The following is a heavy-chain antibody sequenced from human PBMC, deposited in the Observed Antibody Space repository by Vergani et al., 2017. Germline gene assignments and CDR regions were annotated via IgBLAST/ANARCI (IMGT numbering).Heavy chain of an antibody. CDR2: IYYSGST. Sequence: QVQLQQWGAGLLKPSETLSLTCTVSGGSISSSSYYWGWIRQPPGKGLEWIGSIYYSGSTYYNPSLKSRVTISVDTSKNQFSLKLSSVTAADTAVYYCARLIAARPGAFDIWGQGTMVTVSS. CDR3: ARLIAARPGAFDI. V-gene: IGHV4-39*01. D-gene: IGHD6-6*01. J-gene: IGHJ3*02. CDR1: GGSISSSSYY.